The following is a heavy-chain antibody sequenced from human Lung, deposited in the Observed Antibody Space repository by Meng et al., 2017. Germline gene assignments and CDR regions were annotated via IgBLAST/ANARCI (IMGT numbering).Heavy chain of an antibody. J-gene: IGHJ4*02. V-gene: IGHV4-4*02. CDR2: IYHSGST. CDR3: ARYLAGGYGDYFDY. CDR1: SGSIISSIW. D-gene: IGHD4-17*01. Sequence: QEAATGGVNPSGPAFLIWALSSGSIISSIWWRWARHPPGKGLEWIGEIYHSGSTNYNPSLKSRVTISVDKSTNQFSLKLSSVTAADTAVYYCARYLAGGYGDYFDYWGQGTLVTVSS.